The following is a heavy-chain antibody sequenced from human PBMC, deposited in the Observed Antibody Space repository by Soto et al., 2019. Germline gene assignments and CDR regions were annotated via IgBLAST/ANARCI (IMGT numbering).Heavy chain of an antibody. CDR3: ARCLHCSNGGRFDP. CDR1: GVSIGSPNW. CDR2: MWPSGGT. Sequence: TLSLTCAVSGVSIGSPNWWTWVSQAPGKGLEWIGEMWPSGGTTYNPSLRNRVTISVDNSKNHLSLTLTSVTAADTAIYYCARCLHCSNGGRFDPWGQGALVTVSS. V-gene: IGHV4-4*02. D-gene: IGHD2-8*01. J-gene: IGHJ5*02.